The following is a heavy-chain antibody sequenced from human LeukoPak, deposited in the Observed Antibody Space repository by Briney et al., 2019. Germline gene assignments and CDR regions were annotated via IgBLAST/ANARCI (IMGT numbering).Heavy chain of an antibody. J-gene: IGHJ4*02. Sequence: GGSLRPSCAASGFTVSSYCMHWVRQAPGKGLEWVSVISYDGSNKYYADSVKGRFTISIDNSKNTLYLQMNSLRAEDTAVYYCAKEIAAVTYYFDEWGEDTLVTVS. CDR3: AKEIAAVTYYFDE. CDR1: GFTVSSYC. V-gene: IGHV3-30*18. CDR2: ISYDGSNK. D-gene: IGHD6-25*01.